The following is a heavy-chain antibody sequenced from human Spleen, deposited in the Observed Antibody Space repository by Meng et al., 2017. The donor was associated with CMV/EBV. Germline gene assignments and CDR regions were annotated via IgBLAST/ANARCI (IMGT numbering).Heavy chain of an antibody. V-gene: IGHV4-61*01. D-gene: IGHD4-23*01. Sequence: SGGSVSSTRYYWTWIRQSPGKGLEWIEHVYYSRSTDYNPSLKGRVTISADTSKNQFSLRLTSVTAADTAVYYCARRRLTTVINSSMAWGQGTLVTVSS. CDR3: ARRRLTTVINSSMA. CDR2: VYYSRST. CDR1: GGSVSSTRYY. J-gene: IGHJ1*01.